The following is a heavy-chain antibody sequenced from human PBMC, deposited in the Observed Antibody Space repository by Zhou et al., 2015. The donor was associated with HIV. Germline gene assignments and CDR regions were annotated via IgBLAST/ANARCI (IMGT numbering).Heavy chain of an antibody. V-gene: IGHV1-69*01. CDR1: GGTFSSYA. Sequence: QVQLVQSGAEVKKPGSSVKVSCKASGGTFSSYAISWVRQAPGQGLEWMGGIIPIFGTANYAQKFQGRVTITADESTSTAYMELSSLRSEDTAVYYCAYLTRDYDRSGWRYGMDVWGQGTTVTVSS. CDR2: IIPIFGTA. CDR3: AYLTRDYDRSGWRYGMDV. J-gene: IGHJ6*02. D-gene: IGHD3-22*01.